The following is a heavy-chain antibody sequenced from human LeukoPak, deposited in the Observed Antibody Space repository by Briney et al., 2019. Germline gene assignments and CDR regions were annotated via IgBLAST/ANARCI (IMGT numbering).Heavy chain of an antibody. V-gene: IGHV4-39*07. J-gene: IGHJ5*02. CDR2: IYYSGST. Sequence: PSETLSLTCTVPGGSISSSSYYWGWIRQPPGKGLEWIGSIYYSGSTYYNPSLKSRVTISVDTSKNQFSLKLSSVTAADTVVYYCARLFSGYDNWFDPWGQGTLVTVSS. CDR1: GGSISSSSYY. CDR3: ARLFSGYDNWFDP. D-gene: IGHD5-12*01.